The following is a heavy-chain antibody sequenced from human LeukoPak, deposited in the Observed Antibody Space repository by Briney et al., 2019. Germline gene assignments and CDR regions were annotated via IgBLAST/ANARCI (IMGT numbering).Heavy chain of an antibody. CDR2: IRYDGSNK. D-gene: IGHD1-26*01. V-gene: IGHV3-30*02. CDR1: GFSFSDYG. CDR3: ARDSGSDYGFHYYGMDV. J-gene: IGHJ6*02. Sequence: TGGSLRLSCGASGFSFSDYGMHWVRQAPGKGLEWVAFIRYDGSNKYYADSVKGRFTISRDNSKNTLYLQMNSLRAEDTAVYYCARDSGSDYGFHYYGMDVWGQGTTVTVSS.